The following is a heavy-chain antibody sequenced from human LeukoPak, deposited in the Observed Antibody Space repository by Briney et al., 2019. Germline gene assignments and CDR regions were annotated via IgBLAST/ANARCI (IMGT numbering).Heavy chain of an antibody. Sequence: GGSLRLSCAASGFTFSSYSMNWVRQAPGKGLEWVSFISSSSSYIYYADSVKGRFTISRDNAKNSPYLQMNSLRAEGTAVYYCARDLDSYCSGGSCYSDYWGQGTLVTVSS. J-gene: IGHJ4*02. CDR3: ARDLDSYCSGGSCYSDY. V-gene: IGHV3-21*01. D-gene: IGHD2-15*01. CDR1: GFTFSSYS. CDR2: ISSSSSYI.